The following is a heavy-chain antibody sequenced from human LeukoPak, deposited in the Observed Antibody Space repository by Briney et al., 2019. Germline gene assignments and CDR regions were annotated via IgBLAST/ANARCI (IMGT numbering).Heavy chain of an antibody. V-gene: IGHV3-7*01. CDR3: TRRLDD. Sequence: GWSLRLSCAASGFSFNSDWMDWVRQAPGKGLEWVANIKHDESEKNYLDSVKGRFTISRDNAQNSLYLQMNGLRVEDTAVYYCTRRLDDWGQGTLVTVSS. D-gene: IGHD3-16*01. CDR1: GFSFNSDW. J-gene: IGHJ4*02. CDR2: IKHDESEK.